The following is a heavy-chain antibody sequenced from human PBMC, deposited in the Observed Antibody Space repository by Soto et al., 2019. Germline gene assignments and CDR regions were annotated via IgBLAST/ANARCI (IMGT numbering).Heavy chain of an antibody. D-gene: IGHD4-17*01. CDR1: GGSISSSNW. Sequence: PSETLSLTCAVSGGSISSSNWWSWVRQPPGKGLEWIGEIYHSGSTNYNPSLKSRVTISVDKSKNQFSLKLSSVTADDTAIYYCAKVPLSLRFYDYWGQGTLVTVSS. J-gene: IGHJ4*02. CDR2: IYHSGST. CDR3: AKVPLSLRFYDY. V-gene: IGHV4-4*02.